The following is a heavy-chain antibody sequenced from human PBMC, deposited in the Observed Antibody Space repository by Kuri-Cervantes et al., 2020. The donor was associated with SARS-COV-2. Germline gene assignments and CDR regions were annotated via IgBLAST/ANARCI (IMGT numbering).Heavy chain of an antibody. J-gene: IGHJ6*02. CDR3: AKGSLTGPYYYGMDV. V-gene: IGHV3-48*03. CDR2: ISSSGSTI. CDR1: GFTFSSYE. D-gene: IGHD1-20*01. Sequence: GGSLRLSCAASGFTFSSYEMNWVRQAPGKGLEWVSYISSSGSTIYYADSVKGRFTISRDNAKNSLYLQMNSLRAEDTAVYYCAKGSLTGPYYYGMDVWGQGTTVTVSS.